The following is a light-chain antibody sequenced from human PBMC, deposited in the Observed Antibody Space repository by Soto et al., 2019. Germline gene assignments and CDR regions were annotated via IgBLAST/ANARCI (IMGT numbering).Light chain of an antibody. J-gene: IGKJ1*01. CDR2: GAS. CDR1: QSVTRD. V-gene: IGKV3-15*01. CDR3: QQYRT. Sequence: EILVTQSPATLSVSPGERVTLSCRASQSVTRDLAWYQQKPGQAPSLLIYGASTRATGIPARFSGSGSGTEFTLTISSLQAEDFAIYYCQQYRTFGQGTRVEIK.